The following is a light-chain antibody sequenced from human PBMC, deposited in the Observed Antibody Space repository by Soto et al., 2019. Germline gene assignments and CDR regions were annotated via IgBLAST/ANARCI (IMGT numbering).Light chain of an antibody. Sequence: EIVLTQSPGTLSLSPGERATLSCRASQSVSSNYLAWYQQKPGQAPRLLIYGASSRATGIPDRFSGSGSGTDFTLTISRLEPEDFAVYYCQHYGRSPYTFGQGTKLEI. CDR3: QHYGRSPYT. CDR1: QSVSSNY. V-gene: IGKV3-20*01. J-gene: IGKJ2*01. CDR2: GAS.